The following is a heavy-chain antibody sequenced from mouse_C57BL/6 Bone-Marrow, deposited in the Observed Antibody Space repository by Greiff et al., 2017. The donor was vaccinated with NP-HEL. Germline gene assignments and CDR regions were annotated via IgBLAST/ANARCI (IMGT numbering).Heavy chain of an antibody. CDR2: IRNKANGYTT. CDR3: ARYGAEAMDY. V-gene: IGHV7-3*01. Sequence: EVKLMESGGGLVQPGGSLSLSCAASGFTFTDYYMSWVRQPPGKALEWLGFIRNKANGYTTEYSASVKGRFTISRDNSQSILYLQMNALRAEDSATYYCARYGAEAMDYWGQGTSVTVSS. J-gene: IGHJ4*01. CDR1: GFTFTDYY.